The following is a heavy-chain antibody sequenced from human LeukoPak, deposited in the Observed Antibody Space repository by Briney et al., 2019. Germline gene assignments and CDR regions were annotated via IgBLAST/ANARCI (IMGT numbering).Heavy chain of an antibody. CDR3: AKGSSTSCYTSYHYYGMDV. CDR1: GFTFSSYA. V-gene: IGHV3-23*01. D-gene: IGHD2-2*02. J-gene: IGHJ6*02. Sequence: GGSLRLSCAASGFTFSSYAMSWVRQAPGKGLEWGSAISGGGGSTYYADCVEGRFTTSRDNSKNTLYLQINSLSAEDTDVYYCAKGSSTSCYTSYHYYGMDVWGQGPTLTVSS. CDR2: ISGGGGST.